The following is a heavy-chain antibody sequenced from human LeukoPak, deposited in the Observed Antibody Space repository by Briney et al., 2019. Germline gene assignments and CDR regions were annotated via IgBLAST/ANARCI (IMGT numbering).Heavy chain of an antibody. CDR2: INPSGGST. Sequence: ASVKVSCTAYGYTFTSYYMHWVRQAPGQGLEWMGIINPSGGSTSYAQKFQGRVTMTRDTSTSTVYMELSSLRSEDTAVYYCARASTVVTPLAYWGQGTLVTVSS. D-gene: IGHD4-23*01. CDR3: ARASTVVTPLAY. V-gene: IGHV1-46*01. CDR1: GYTFTSYY. J-gene: IGHJ4*02.